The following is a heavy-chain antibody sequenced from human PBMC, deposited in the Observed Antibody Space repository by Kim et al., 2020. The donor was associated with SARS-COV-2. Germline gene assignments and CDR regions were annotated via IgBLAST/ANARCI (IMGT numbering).Heavy chain of an antibody. CDR1: GGSITSGKYY. D-gene: IGHD2-2*01. J-gene: IGHJ4*02. CDR2: VSYTRST. Sequence: SETLSLTCTVSGGSITSGKYYWSWIRQHPGKGLEWIGYVSYTRSTYYNPSLKSRVNISVDTSENQFSLRVSSVTVAETAVYYSARVKVPAAMGSFESWGQGTLVTVSS. CDR3: ARVKVPAAMGSFES. V-gene: IGHV4-31*03.